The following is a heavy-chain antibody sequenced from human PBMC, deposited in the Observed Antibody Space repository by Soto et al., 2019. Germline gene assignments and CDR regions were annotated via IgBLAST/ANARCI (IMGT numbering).Heavy chain of an antibody. CDR3: ARATGGYDSYYYYGMDV. J-gene: IGHJ6*02. CDR2: IIPIFGTA. D-gene: IGHD5-12*01. CDR1: GGTFSSYA. Sequence: QVQLVQSGAEVKKPGSSVKVSCKASGGTFSSYAISWVRQAPGQGLEWMGGIIPIFGTANYAQKFQGRVTITADESXSXXYMELSSLRSEDTAVYYCARATGGYDSYYYYGMDVWGQGTTVTVSS. V-gene: IGHV1-69*12.